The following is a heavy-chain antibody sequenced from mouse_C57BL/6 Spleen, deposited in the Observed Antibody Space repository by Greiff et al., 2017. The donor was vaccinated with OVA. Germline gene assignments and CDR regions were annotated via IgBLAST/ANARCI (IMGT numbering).Heavy chain of an antibody. V-gene: IGHV1-69*01. CDR2: IDPSDSYT. CDR1: GYTFTSYW. CDR3: ARLDYYGTSMDY. J-gene: IGHJ4*01. D-gene: IGHD1-1*01. Sequence: QVQLKQPGAELVMPGASVKLSCKASGYTFTSYWMHWVKQRPGQGLEWIGEIDPSDSYTNYNQKFKGKSTLTVDKSSSTAYMQLSSLTSEDSAVYYCARLDYYGTSMDYWGQGTSVTVSS.